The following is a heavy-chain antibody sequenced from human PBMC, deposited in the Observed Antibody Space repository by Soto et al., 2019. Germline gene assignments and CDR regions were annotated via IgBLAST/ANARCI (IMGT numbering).Heavy chain of an antibody. CDR1: GFTFSSYG. V-gene: IGHV3-30*18. CDR2: ISYDGSNK. D-gene: IGHD3-3*01. CDR3: AKDRPAYYDFWSGYKPFN. J-gene: IGHJ4*02. Sequence: GGSLRLSCAASGFTFSSYGMHWVRQAPGKGLEWVAVISYDGSNKYYADSVKGRFTISRDNSKNTLYLQMNSLRAEDTAVYYCAKDRPAYYDFWSGYKPFNWGQGTLVTVSS.